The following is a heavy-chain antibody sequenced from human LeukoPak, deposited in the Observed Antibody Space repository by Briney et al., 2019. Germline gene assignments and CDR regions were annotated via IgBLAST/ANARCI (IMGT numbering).Heavy chain of an antibody. J-gene: IGHJ4*02. CDR3: ARDLPSCGSGTFDY. Sequence: GGSLRLSCAASGFTFSSYEMNWVRQAPGKGLEWVSYISSSGSTIYYADSVKGRFTISRDNAKNSLYLQMNSLRAEDTAVYYCARDLPSCGSGTFDYWGQGTLVTVS. CDR2: ISSSGSTI. CDR1: GFTFSSYE. D-gene: IGHD3-10*01. V-gene: IGHV3-48*03.